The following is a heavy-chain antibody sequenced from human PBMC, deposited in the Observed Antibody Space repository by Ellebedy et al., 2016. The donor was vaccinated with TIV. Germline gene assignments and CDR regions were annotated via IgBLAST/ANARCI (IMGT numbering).Heavy chain of an antibody. CDR2: ISSGGSTT. J-gene: IGHJ6*02. CDR3: AKDFNPDTHLVHGMDV. CDR1: GFTFSIYA. D-gene: IGHD5-18*01. V-gene: IGHV3-23*01. Sequence: GGSLRLSCAASGFTFSIYAMSWVRQAPGKGLEWVSAISSGGSTTYYAASVKGRFTISRDNSKDTLYLQVSSLRVEDTAIYYCAKDFNPDTHLVHGMDVWGQGTTVTVSS.